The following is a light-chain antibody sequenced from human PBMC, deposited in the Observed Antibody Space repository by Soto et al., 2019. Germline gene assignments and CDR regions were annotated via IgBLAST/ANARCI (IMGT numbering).Light chain of an antibody. J-gene: IGLJ1*01. CDR1: SSNIGNNA. Sequence: QSALTQPPSVSEAPRQRVTISCSGSSSNIGNNAVNWYQQLPGKAPKLLIYYDDLLPSGVSDRFSGSKSGTSASLAISGLQSEDEADYYCAAWDDSLNGHVFGTGTKLTVL. CDR2: YDD. V-gene: IGLV1-36*01. CDR3: AAWDDSLNGHV.